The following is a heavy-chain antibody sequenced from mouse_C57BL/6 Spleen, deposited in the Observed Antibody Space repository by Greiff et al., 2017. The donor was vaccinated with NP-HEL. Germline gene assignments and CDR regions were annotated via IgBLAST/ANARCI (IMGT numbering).Heavy chain of an antibody. CDR1: GFSFNTYA. CDR2: IRSKSNNYAT. J-gene: IGHJ2*01. D-gene: IGHD2-2*01. Sequence: VQLKESGGGLVQPKGSLKLSCAASGFSFNTYAMNWVRQAPGKGLEWVARIRSKSNNYATYYADSVKDRFTISRDDSESMLYLQMNNLKTEDTAMYYCGRQRLPNYFDYWGQGTTLTVSS. V-gene: IGHV10-1*01. CDR3: GRQRLPNYFDY.